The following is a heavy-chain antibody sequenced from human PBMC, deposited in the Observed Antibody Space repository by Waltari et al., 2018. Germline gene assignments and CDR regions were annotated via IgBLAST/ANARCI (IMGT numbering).Heavy chain of an antibody. V-gene: IGHV1-2*06. CDR1: GYTFTAYY. CDR3: ASDPTRENDAFDI. D-gene: IGHD4-4*01. J-gene: IGHJ3*02. CDR2: INPSSGGT. Sequence: QVQLVQSGAEVKRPGASVKVSCKASGYTFTAYYIHWVRQAPGQGFEWMGRINPSSGGTNYAQKLPGRVTMTRHTSISTAYMELSSLRSDDTAVFYCASDPTRENDAFDIWGQGTMVTVSS.